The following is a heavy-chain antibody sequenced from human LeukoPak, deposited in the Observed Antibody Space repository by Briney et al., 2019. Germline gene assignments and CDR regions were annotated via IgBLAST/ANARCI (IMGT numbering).Heavy chain of an antibody. CDR1: GGSISSYY. Sequence: PSETLSLTCTVSGGSISSYYWSWIRQPPGKGLEWIGYIYYSGSTNYNPSLKSRVTISVDTSKNQFSLKLSSVTAADTAVYYCARPIEWELLGAAFDIWGQGTMVTVSS. D-gene: IGHD1-26*01. CDR3: ARPIEWELLGAAFDI. J-gene: IGHJ3*02. CDR2: IYYSGST. V-gene: IGHV4-59*12.